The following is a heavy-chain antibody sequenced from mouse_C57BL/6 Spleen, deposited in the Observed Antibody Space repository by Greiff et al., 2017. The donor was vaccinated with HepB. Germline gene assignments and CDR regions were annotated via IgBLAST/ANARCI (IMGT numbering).Heavy chain of an antibody. V-gene: IGHV6-3*01. Sequence: EVKLMESGGGLVQPGGSMKLSCVASGFTFSNYWMNWVRQSPEKGLEWVAQIRLKSDNYATHYAESVKGRFTISRDDSKSSVYLQMNNLRAEDTGIYYCTNWDLYYAMDYWGQGTSVTVSS. CDR3: TNWDLYYAMDY. J-gene: IGHJ4*01. CDR1: GFTFSNYW. D-gene: IGHD4-1*02. CDR2: IRLKSDNYAT.